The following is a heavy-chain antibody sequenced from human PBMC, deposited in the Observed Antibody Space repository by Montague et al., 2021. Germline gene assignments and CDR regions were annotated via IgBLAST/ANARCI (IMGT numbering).Heavy chain of an antibody. CDR2: IGASGDNT. J-gene: IGHJ6*03. Sequence: SLRLSCAASGFTLSSYAMGWVRQAPGKGLEWVSAIGASGDNTYYAESVKGRFTISRDISKNTLYLQMNSLGAEDTVLYYCAKDHFSGGSYGGSGDMDVWGKGTTVTVSS. CDR3: AKDHFSGGSYGGSGDMDV. V-gene: IGHV3-23*01. CDR1: GFTLSSYA. D-gene: IGHD2-15*01.